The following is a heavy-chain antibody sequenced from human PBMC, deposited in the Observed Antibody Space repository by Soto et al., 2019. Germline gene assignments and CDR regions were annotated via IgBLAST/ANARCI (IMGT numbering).Heavy chain of an antibody. J-gene: IGHJ6*02. CDR3: ARERAPRVGQAGLYYHYYGMDV. D-gene: IGHD1-26*01. CDR1: GYTFTGYY. V-gene: IGHV1-2*02. CDR2: INPNSGGT. Sequence: ASVKVSCKASGYTFTGYYMHWVRQAPGEGLEWMGWINPNSGGTNYAQKFQGRVTMTTDTSTSTAYMELRSLRSDDTAVYYCARERAPRVGQAGLYYHYYGMDVWGQGTTVTVSS.